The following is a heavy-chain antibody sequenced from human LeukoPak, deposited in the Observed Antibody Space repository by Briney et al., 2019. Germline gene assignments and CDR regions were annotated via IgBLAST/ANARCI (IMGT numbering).Heavy chain of an antibody. J-gene: IGHJ4*02. CDR2: ITYRGGP. CDR1: DGSLDIYY. V-gene: IGHV4-34*01. Sequence: PSDTLSLTCGASDGSLDIYYWMFVRQPPGKGLQWIGEITYRGGPSYRPSLRSRVTISIDASQRHISLRLNSVTAADTAVYYCATYGGDWKFDSWGQGTLVTVSS. CDR3: ATYGGDWKFDS. D-gene: IGHD2-21*01.